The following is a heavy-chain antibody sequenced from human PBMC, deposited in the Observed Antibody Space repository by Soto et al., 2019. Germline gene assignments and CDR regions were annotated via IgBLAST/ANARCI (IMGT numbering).Heavy chain of an antibody. D-gene: IGHD6-19*01. Sequence: PGGSLRLSCAASGFTFSNYWMHWVRQAPGKGLVWVSRINGDGSNTNYADSVKGRFTLSRDYAKNTLYLQMNSLRVEDTAVYYCAREGYSSGWYVYWGQGTLVTVSS. CDR3: AREGYSSGWYVY. CDR2: INGDGSNT. CDR1: GFTFSNYW. J-gene: IGHJ4*02. V-gene: IGHV3-74*01.